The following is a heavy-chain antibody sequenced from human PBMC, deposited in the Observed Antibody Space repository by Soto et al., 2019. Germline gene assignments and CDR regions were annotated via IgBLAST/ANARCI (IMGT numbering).Heavy chain of an antibody. CDR3: ARAWGYYLDY. Sequence: PSETLSLTCTVSGGSISSYYWSWIRQPPGKGLDWIGYIYYSGSTNYNPSLKSRVTISVDTSKNQFSLKLSSVTAADTAVYYCARAWGYYLDYWGQGTLVTVSS. D-gene: IGHD3-22*01. V-gene: IGHV4-59*01. CDR2: IYYSGST. J-gene: IGHJ4*02. CDR1: GGSISSYY.